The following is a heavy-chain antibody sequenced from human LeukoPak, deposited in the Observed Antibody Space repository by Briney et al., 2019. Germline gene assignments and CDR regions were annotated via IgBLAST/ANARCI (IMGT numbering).Heavy chain of an antibody. J-gene: IGHJ4*02. CDR3: AKEACGGSCSSDYFDF. Sequence: GGSQRLSCAAAGFTFSSYAMNWVRQAPGKGLEWVSVIGGSGSSTNYADSVKGRFTISRDNSKNTLYLQMNSLRAEDTAVYYCAKEACGGSCSSDYFDFWGQGTLVTVSS. CDR1: GFTFSSYA. D-gene: IGHD2-15*01. V-gene: IGHV3-23*01. CDR2: IGGSGSST.